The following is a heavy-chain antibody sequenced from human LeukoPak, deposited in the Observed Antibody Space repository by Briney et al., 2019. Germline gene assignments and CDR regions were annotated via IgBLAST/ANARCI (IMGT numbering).Heavy chain of an antibody. Sequence: PSETLSLTCTVSGGSISSYYWSWIRQPPGKGLEWIGYIYYSGSTNYNPSLKSRVTISVDTSKNQSSLKLSFVTAADTAVYYCARGARGYSYGSTGGYNWFDPWGQGTLVTVSS. CDR3: ARGARGYSYGSTGGYNWFDP. J-gene: IGHJ5*02. CDR1: GGSISSYY. D-gene: IGHD5-18*01. CDR2: IYYSGST. V-gene: IGHV4-59*01.